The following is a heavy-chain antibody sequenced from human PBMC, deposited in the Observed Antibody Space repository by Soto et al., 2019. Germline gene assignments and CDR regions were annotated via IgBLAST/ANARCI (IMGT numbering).Heavy chain of an antibody. D-gene: IGHD6-6*01. V-gene: IGHV3-53*02. J-gene: IGHJ4*02. Sequence: EVQLVETGGGLIQPGGSLRLSCAASGFTVSGNYMSWVRQAPGKGLEWVSVIYNGGGTYYADSVKGRFTISRDNSNNTLYLQRNSLRAEDTAVYYCASTRGSSYDYWCQGTLVTVSS. CDR2: IYNGGGT. CDR1: GFTVSGNY. CDR3: ASTRGSSYDY.